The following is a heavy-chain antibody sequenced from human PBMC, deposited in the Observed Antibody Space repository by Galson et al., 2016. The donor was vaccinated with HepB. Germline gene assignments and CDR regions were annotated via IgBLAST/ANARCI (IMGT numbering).Heavy chain of an antibody. CDR1: GFIFSDPG. V-gene: IGHV3-73*01. D-gene: IGHD5-24*01. J-gene: IGHJ3*02. CDR2: IRSKAHSYAT. CDR3: TRLKEMPTVENAFDI. Sequence: SLRLSCAASGFIFSDPGIHWVRQASGKGLAWVGRIRSKAHSYATASAASVKGRFTIPRDDSENRAYLQMNSLKTEDTAVYYCTRLKEMPTVENAFDIWGQGTMVTVSS.